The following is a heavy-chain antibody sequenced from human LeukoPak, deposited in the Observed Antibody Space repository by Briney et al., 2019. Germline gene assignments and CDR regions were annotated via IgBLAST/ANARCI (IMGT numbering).Heavy chain of an antibody. V-gene: IGHV3-21*01. J-gene: IGHJ4*02. D-gene: IGHD6-19*01. CDR3: AREAAGAAVAGGGFDY. Sequence: GGSLRLSCAASGLTFSSYWMSWVRQAPGKGLEWVSSISSSSSYVYYADSMKGRFTISRDNAKNSPYLQMNSLRAEDTAVYYCAREAAGAAVAGGGFDYWGQGTLVTVSS. CDR1: GLTFSSYW. CDR2: ISSSSSYV.